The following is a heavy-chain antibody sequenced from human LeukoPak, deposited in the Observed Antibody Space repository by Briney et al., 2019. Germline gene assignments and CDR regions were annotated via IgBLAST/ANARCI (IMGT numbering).Heavy chain of an antibody. J-gene: IGHJ4*02. V-gene: IGHV3-53*01. Sequence: GGSLRLSCAASGFTVSSNYMSWVRQAPGKGLEWVSVIYSGGSTYYADSVKGRFTISRDNSKNTLYLQMNSLRAEDTAVYYCAGLDYYDSSKVDYWGQGTLVTVSS. CDR3: AGLDYYDSSKVDY. D-gene: IGHD3-22*01. CDR2: IYSGGST. CDR1: GFTVSSNY.